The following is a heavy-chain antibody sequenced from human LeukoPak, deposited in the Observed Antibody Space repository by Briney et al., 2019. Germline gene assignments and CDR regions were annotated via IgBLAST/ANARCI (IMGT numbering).Heavy chain of an antibody. Sequence: SETLSLTCSVSGGSINNDYWSWIRQPPGRGLEWIGYIYCSGCTSYNPSLKSRLTISVDTSNNQYSLKLRSVTAADTAVYFWARGGRSASAYYYMDVWGRGTTVTVSS. CDR3: ARGGRSASAYYYMDV. J-gene: IGHJ6*03. D-gene: IGHD2-2*01. CDR1: GGSINNDY. V-gene: IGHV4-59*01. CDR2: IYCSGCT.